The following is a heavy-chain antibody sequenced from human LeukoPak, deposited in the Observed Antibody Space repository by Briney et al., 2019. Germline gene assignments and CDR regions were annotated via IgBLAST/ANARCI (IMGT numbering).Heavy chain of an antibody. D-gene: IGHD1-26*01. CDR1: GFTFSDYG. V-gene: IGHV3-7*03. CDR2: IKQDGSEM. Sequence: GGSLRLSCAASGFTFSDYGMSWVRQAPGKGLEWVASIKQDGSEMYYVDSMRGRLTISRDNAKSSLYLQMNTLRAEDTAVYYCARDVRQWEPDSWGQGTLVTVSS. J-gene: IGHJ4*02. CDR3: ARDVRQWEPDS.